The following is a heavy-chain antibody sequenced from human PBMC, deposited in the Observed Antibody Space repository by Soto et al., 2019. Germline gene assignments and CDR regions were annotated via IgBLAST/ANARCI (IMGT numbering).Heavy chain of an antibody. D-gene: IGHD3-3*01. CDR2: ISSSSSTI. V-gene: IGHV3-48*01. CDR3: ARFWRVKSGGSIFGVVLDAFDI. CDR1: GFTFSSYS. Sequence: GGSLRLSCAASGFTFSSYSMNWVRQAPGKGLEWVSYISSSSSTIYYADSVKGRFTISRDNAKNSLYLQMNSLRAEDTAVYYCARFWRVKSGGSIFGVVLDAFDIWGQGTMVTVSS. J-gene: IGHJ3*02.